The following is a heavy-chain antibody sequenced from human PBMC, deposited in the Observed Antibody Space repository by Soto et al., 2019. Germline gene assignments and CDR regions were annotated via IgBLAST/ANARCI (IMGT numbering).Heavy chain of an antibody. CDR3: ARVSRLGYCSSTSCRPLDY. CDR1: GGSFSGYY. Sequence: SETLSLTCAVYGGSFSGYYWSWIRQPPGKGLEWIGEINHSGSTNYNPSLKSRVTISVDTSKNQFSLKLSSVTAADTAVYYCARVSRLGYCSSTSCRPLDYWGQGTLVTVSS. V-gene: IGHV4-34*01. J-gene: IGHJ4*02. D-gene: IGHD2-2*01. CDR2: INHSGST.